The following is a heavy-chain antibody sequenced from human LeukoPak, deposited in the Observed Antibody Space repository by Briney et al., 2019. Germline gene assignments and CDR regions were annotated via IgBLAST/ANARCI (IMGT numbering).Heavy chain of an antibody. CDR2: IYPGDSDT. J-gene: IGHJ6*02. CDR3: ARSAPPDNWNDLRYYYPMDV. D-gene: IGHD1-1*01. V-gene: IGHV5-51*04. CDR1: GYKFTDYW. Sequence: GESLKNSCKGSGYKFTDYWIGWVRQMPGKGLEWMGIIYPGDSDTTYSPSFQGQVTISAEEPINTAYLQWSSLKASDTAIYYCARSAPPDNWNDLRYYYPMDVWGQGTTVTVSS.